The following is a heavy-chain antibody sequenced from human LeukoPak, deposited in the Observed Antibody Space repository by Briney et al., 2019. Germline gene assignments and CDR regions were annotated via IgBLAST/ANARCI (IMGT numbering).Heavy chain of an antibody. V-gene: IGHV3-11*06. CDR3: ARDRYCSGGSCYGWFDP. Sequence: PGGSLRLSCAASGFTFSSYSMSWVRQAPGKGLEWVAYISSSSSYTKYADSVKGRFTISRDNAKNSLYLQMNSLRAEDTAVYHCARDRYCSGGSCYGWFDPWGQGTLVTVSS. CDR2: ISSSSSYT. J-gene: IGHJ5*02. CDR1: GFTFSSYS. D-gene: IGHD2-15*01.